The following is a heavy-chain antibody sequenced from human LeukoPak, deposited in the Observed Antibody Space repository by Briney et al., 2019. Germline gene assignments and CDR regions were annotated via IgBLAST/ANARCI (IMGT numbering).Heavy chain of an antibody. CDR1: GGSFSGYY. D-gene: IGHD2-2*01. CDR2: INHSGST. CDR3: ARGWPLYCSSTSCYYRGKDYYYYYMDV. Sequence: SETLPLTCAVYGGSFSGYYWSWIRQPPGKGLEWIGEINHSGSTNYNPSLKSRVTISVDTSKNQFSLKLSSVTAADTAVYYCARGWPLYCSSTSCYYRGKDYYYYYMDVWGKGTTVTVSS. V-gene: IGHV4-34*01. J-gene: IGHJ6*03.